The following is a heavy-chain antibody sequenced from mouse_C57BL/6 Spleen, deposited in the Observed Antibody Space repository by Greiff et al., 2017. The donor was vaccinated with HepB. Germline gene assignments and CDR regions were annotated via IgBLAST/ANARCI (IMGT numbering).Heavy chain of an antibody. CDR3: TETAQATWAWFAY. D-gene: IGHD3-2*02. V-gene: IGHV1-15*01. CDR1: GYTFTDYE. Sequence: QVQLQQSGAELVRPGASVTLSCKASGYTFTDYEMHWVKQTPVHGLEWIGAIDPETGGTAYNQKFKGKAILTADKSSSTAYMELRSLTSEDSAVYYGTETAQATWAWFAYWGQGTLVTVSA. J-gene: IGHJ3*01. CDR2: IDPETGGT.